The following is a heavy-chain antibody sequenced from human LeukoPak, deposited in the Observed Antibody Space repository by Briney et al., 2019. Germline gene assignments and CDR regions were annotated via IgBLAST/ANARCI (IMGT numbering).Heavy chain of an antibody. CDR3: ARDGYSSSRDFDY. Sequence: GGSLRLSCAASGFTFSSYSMNWVRQAPGKGLEWVSYISSSSSTKYYADSVKGRFTISRDNAKNSLYLQMNSLRGEDTAVYYCARDGYSSSRDFDYWGQGTLVTVSS. D-gene: IGHD6-13*01. J-gene: IGHJ4*02. V-gene: IGHV3-48*01. CDR2: ISSSSSTK. CDR1: GFTFSSYS.